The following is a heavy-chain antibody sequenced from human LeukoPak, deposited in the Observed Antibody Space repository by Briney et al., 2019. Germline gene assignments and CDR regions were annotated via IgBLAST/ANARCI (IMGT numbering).Heavy chain of an antibody. CDR2: INPRGST. D-gene: IGHD6-13*01. CDR1: GESFSGYH. V-gene: IGHV4-34*01. J-gene: IGHJ5*02. CDR3: ARGNLEWAAGTRWFDP. Sequence: SETLSLSCAVYGESFSGYHWSWIRQPPGKGLEWIGEINPRGSTNYNPSLKSRVSISVDTSKNQFSLKLSSVTAADTAVYYCARGNLEWAAGTRWFDPWGQGTLVTVSS.